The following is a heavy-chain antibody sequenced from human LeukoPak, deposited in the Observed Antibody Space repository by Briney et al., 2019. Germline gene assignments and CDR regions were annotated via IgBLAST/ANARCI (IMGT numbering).Heavy chain of an antibody. V-gene: IGHV4-39*07. CDR1: GGSISSSSYY. D-gene: IGHD2-21*02. CDR3: AREVVTPSDAFDI. Sequence: PSETLSLTCTVSGGSISSSSYYWGWIRQPPGKGLEWIGSIYYSGSTYYNPSLKSRVTISVDTSKNQFSLKLSSVTAADTAVYYCAREVVTPSDAFDIWGQGTMVTVSS. J-gene: IGHJ3*02. CDR2: IYYSGST.